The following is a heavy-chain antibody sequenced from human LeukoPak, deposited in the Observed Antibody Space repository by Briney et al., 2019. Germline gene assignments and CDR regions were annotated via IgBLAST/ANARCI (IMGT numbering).Heavy chain of an antibody. CDR3: ARGSEWEPLYYFDY. Sequence: GGSLRLSCAVSGITFSSYGMHWVRQAPDKGLEWVAVIWHDGSNKFYADSVKGRFTISRDNSKSTLYLQMSSLRAEDTAVYYCARGSEWEPLYYFDYWGQGNLVTVSS. CDR1: GITFSSYG. J-gene: IGHJ4*02. D-gene: IGHD1-26*01. CDR2: IWHDGSNK. V-gene: IGHV3-33*01.